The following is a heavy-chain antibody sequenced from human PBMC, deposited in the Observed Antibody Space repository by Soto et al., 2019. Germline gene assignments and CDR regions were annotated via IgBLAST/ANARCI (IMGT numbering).Heavy chain of an antibody. CDR2: ISGSGGST. V-gene: IGHV3-23*01. Sequence: DVQLLESGGGLVQPGGSLRISCAASGFTFSSYSMTWVRQAPGKGMEWVSTISGSGGSTYYIDSVKCRFTISRDNSKNTVYLQMNSLSAEDTAVYYCAKDWTAIWGQGTMVTVSS. D-gene: IGHD2-21*02. CDR1: GFTFSSYS. CDR3: AKDWTAI. J-gene: IGHJ3*02.